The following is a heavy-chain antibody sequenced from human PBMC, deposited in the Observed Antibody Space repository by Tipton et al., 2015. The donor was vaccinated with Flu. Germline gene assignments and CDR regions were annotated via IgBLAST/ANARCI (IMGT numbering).Heavy chain of an antibody. CDR1: GFTFSSYG. J-gene: IGHJ4*02. CDR3: VRDLSMAGTGPHFAS. Sequence: VQLVQSGGGLVQPGGSLRLSCAASGFTFSSYGMKWVRQAPGKGLEWVSYIRGGTGAVFYADSVKGRFTISRDNAKQTLYLQMDSLTADDAAVYYCVRDLSMAGTGPHFASWGRGAVVTVSS. CDR2: IRGGTGAV. D-gene: IGHD1-1*01. V-gene: IGHV3-48*04.